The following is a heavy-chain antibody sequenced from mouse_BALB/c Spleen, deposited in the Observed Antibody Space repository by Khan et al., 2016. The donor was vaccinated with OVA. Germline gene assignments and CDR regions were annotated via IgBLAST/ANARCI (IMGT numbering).Heavy chain of an antibody. CDR2: IYPGDGDT. V-gene: IGHV1-87*01. Sequence: QVQLQQSGAELARPGASVKLSCKASGYTFTTYWMQWVKQRPGQGLEWIGTIYPGDGDTRYTQNFKGKATLTADKFSSPAYMQLSSLTSEDTAVYYCASYRYVDFDYWGQGTTLTVSS. J-gene: IGHJ2*01. D-gene: IGHD2-14*01. CDR1: GYTFTTYW. CDR3: ASYRYVDFDY.